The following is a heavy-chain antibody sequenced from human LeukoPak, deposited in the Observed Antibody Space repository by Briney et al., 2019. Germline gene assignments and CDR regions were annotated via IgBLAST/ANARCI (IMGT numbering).Heavy chain of an antibody. CDR3: ARHVAGLFDY. D-gene: IGHD2-15*01. J-gene: IGHJ4*02. Sequence: PSETLSLTCTVSGYSISSGYYWGWIRQPPGKGLEWIGSIYHSGSTYYNPSLKSRVTISVDTSKNQFSLKLSSVTAADTAVYYCARHVAGLFDYWGQGTLVTVSS. V-gene: IGHV4-38-2*02. CDR2: IYHSGST. CDR1: GYSISSGYY.